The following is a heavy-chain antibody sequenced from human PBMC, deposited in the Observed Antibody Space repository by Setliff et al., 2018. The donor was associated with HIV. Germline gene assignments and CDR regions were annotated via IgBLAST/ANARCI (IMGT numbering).Heavy chain of an antibody. CDR2: INTNSWIP. V-gene: IGHV7-4-1*02. CDR1: GYSFSRFS. D-gene: IGHD3-3*01. J-gene: IGHJ6*03. Sequence: GPSVQVSCKASGYSFSRFSINWVRQAPGQGLEWMGWINTNSWIPTYAQGFTGRFVFSLDTTVRTAYLEISDLRADDTGVYYCARDSSEYFDFSSGDFHYMDVWGKGTTVTVSS. CDR3: ARDSSEYFDFSSGDFHYMDV.